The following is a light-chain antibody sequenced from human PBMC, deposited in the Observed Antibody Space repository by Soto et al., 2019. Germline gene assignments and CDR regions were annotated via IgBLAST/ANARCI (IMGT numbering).Light chain of an antibody. V-gene: IGKV1-12*01. J-gene: IGKJ4*01. CDR3: QQANSFSPLT. Sequence: DIQMTQSPSSVSASVGDRVTITCRASQGISRWLAWYQQKPGKAPKLLIYAASSLQSGVPSRFSGSGPGTDFTLTISSLQPEDFATYYCQQANSFSPLTFGGGTKVEIK. CDR1: QGISRW. CDR2: AAS.